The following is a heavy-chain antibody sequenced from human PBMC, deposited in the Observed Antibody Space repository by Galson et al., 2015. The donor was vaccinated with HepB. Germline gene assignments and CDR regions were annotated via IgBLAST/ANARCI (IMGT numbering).Heavy chain of an antibody. Sequence: QSGAEVKKPGESLKISCKASGYTFTSYAMHWVRQAPGQRLEWMGWINAGNGNTKYSQKFQGRVTITRDTSASTAYMELSSLRSEDTAVYYCARGGYYGSGSYYIGYWGQGTLVTVSS. V-gene: IGHV1-3*01. CDR2: INAGNGNT. CDR1: GYTFTSYA. CDR3: ARGGYYGSGSYYIGY. J-gene: IGHJ4*02. D-gene: IGHD3-10*01.